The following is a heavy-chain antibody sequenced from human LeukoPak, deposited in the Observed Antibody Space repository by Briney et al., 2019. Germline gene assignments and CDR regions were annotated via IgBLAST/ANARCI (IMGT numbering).Heavy chain of an antibody. CDR3: ARHMVITPFDS. J-gene: IGHJ4*02. V-gene: IGHV3-11*01. Sequence: GGSLRLSCVASGFPFRDYYFSWVRQAPGQGLEWLSFISASGNIIHYEDSVKGRFTISREDAKNSVFLQMDRLRTEDTALYYCARHMVITPFDSWGQGTLVTVSS. CDR2: ISASGNII. CDR1: GFPFRDYY. D-gene: IGHD4/OR15-4a*01.